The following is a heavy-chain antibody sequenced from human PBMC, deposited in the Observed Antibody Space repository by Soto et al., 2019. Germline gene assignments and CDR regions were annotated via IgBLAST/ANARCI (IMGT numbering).Heavy chain of an antibody. D-gene: IGHD6-13*01. Sequence: PSETLSLTCTVSGASMNSYHWSWIRQPAGKGLEWIGHIHSSGSTNYNPSLKSRVTMSVDTSKNQFSLTLMSLTAADTAVYYCARDQGVAAAGITWFYPWGQGSLVTVS. CDR1: GASMNSYH. CDR3: ARDQGVAAAGITWFYP. J-gene: IGHJ5*02. V-gene: IGHV4-4*07. CDR2: IHSSGST.